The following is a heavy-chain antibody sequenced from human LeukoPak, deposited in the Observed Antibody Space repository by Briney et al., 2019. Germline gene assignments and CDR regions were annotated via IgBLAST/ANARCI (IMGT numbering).Heavy chain of an antibody. J-gene: IGHJ4*02. CDR1: GFTFSSYG. CDR3: AKDPYYYDSSGYFDY. D-gene: IGHD3-22*01. Sequence: GGSLRLSCAAPGFTFSSYGMHWVRQAPGKGLEWVAVIWYDGSNKYYADSVKGRFTISRDNSKNTLYLQVNSLRAEDTAVYYCAKDPYYYDSSGYFDYWGQGTLVTVSS. V-gene: IGHV3-33*06. CDR2: IWYDGSNK.